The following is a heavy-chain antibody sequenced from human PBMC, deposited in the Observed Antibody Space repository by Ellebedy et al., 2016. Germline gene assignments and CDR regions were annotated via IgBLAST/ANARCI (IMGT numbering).Heavy chain of an antibody. CDR3: AKVLDKSPDY. J-gene: IGHJ4*02. D-gene: IGHD2/OR15-2a*01. CDR1: GFTFSSYG. Sequence: GESLKISCAASGFTFSSYGMHWVRQAPGKGLEWVAVISYDGSNKYYADSVKGRFTIFRDNSEDTLYLQMNSLRAEDTAVYYCAKVLDKSPDYWGQGTLVTVSS. CDR2: ISYDGSNK. V-gene: IGHV3-30*18.